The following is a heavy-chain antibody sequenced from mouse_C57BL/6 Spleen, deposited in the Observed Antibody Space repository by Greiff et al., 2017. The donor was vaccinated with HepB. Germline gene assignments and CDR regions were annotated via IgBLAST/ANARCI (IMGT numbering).Heavy chain of an antibody. CDR1: GYTFTSYW. J-gene: IGHJ4*01. D-gene: IGHD4-1*02. V-gene: IGHV1-69*01. Sequence: QVQLQQSGAELVMPGASVKLSCKASGYTFTSYWMHWVKQRPGQGLEWIGEIDPSDSYTNYNQKFKGKSTLTVDKSSSTAYMQLSSLTSEDSAVYYCARSTPGYAMDYWGQGTSVTVSS. CDR3: ARSTPGYAMDY. CDR2: IDPSDSYT.